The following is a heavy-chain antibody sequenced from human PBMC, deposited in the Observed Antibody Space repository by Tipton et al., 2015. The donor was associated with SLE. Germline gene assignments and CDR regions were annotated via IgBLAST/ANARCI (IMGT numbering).Heavy chain of an antibody. D-gene: IGHD5-12*01. V-gene: IGHV4-39*07. CDR3: ARRTSGYAADY. CDR1: GGSITSSGFY. Sequence: GLVKPSETLSLTCSVSGGSITSSGFYWGWFRQSPGKGLEWIGSIDYSGRTYYTPSLRSQLTIAFDTSKNQFSLKLNSVTVADTAFYYCARRTSGYAADYWGQGTQVTVSS. CDR2: IDYSGRT. J-gene: IGHJ4*02.